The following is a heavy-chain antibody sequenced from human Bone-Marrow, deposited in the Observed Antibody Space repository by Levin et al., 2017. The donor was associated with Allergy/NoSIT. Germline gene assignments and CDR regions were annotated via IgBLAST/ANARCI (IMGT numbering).Heavy chain of an antibody. CDR3: ARLGYCSGGSCYSGGYGMDV. J-gene: IGHJ6*02. D-gene: IGHD2-15*01. CDR2: IDPSDSYT. CDR1: GYSFTSYW. Sequence: GESLKISCKGSGYSFTSYWISWVRQMPGKGLEWMGRIDPSDSYTNYSPSFQGHVTISADKSISTAYLQWSSLKASDTAMYYCARLGYCSGGSCYSGGYGMDVWGQGTTVTVSS. V-gene: IGHV5-10-1*01.